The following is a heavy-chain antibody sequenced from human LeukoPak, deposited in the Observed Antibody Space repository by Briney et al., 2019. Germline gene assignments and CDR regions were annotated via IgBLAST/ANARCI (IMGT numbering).Heavy chain of an antibody. CDR1: GYTFTSYD. D-gene: IGHD6-13*01. Sequence: ASVKVSCKASGYTFTSYDINWVRQATGQGLEWMGWMNPNSGNTGYAQKFQGRVTMTRNTSISTAYMELSSLRSEDTAVYYCARAGLLIAAAGNFPGYWGQGTLVTVSS. CDR3: ARAGLLIAAAGNFPGY. V-gene: IGHV1-8*01. J-gene: IGHJ4*02. CDR2: MNPNSGNT.